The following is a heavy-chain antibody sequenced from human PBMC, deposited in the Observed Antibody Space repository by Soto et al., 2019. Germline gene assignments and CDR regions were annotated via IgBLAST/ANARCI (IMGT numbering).Heavy chain of an antibody. CDR2: IKSKTDGGTT. CDR3: TTARSNYIFYYYGMDV. CDR1: GFTFSNAW. V-gene: IGHV3-15*01. Sequence: LRLSCAASGFTFSNAWMSWVRQAPGKGLEWVGRIKSKTDGGTTDYAAPVKGRFTISRDDSKNTLYLQMNSLKTEDTAVYYCTTARSNYIFYYYGMDVWGQGTTVTVSS. D-gene: IGHD4-4*01. J-gene: IGHJ6*02.